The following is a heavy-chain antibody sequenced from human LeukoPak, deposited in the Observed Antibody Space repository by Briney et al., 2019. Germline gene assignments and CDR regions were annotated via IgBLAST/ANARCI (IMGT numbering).Heavy chain of an antibody. D-gene: IGHD3-22*01. CDR2: ISGSGGST. CDR3: AKESYYDSSGYPYYYYGMDV. CDR1: GFTFSSYA. V-gene: IGHV3-23*01. Sequence: GSLRLSCAASGFTFSSYAMSWVRQAPGKGLEWVSAISGSGGSTYYADSVEGRFTISRDNSKNTLYLQMNSLRAEDTAVYYCAKESYYDSSGYPYYYYGMDVWGQGTTVTVSS. J-gene: IGHJ6*02.